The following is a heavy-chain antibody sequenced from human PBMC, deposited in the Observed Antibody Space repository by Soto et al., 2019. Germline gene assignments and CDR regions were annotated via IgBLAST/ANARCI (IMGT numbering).Heavy chain of an antibody. D-gene: IGHD3-9*01. CDR1: GGSFSGYY. V-gene: IGHV4-34*01. CDR3: ARESHDILTGPPWVWYFDL. Sequence: QVQLQQWGAGPLRPLETLFLTCGVSGGSFSGYYWAWIRQSPGKGLEWIGEINDRGSINYNPSLKSRVSISVDTSKNHYSLNLRSVTAADTAVYSCARESHDILTGPPWVWYFDLWGRGTLVTVSS. J-gene: IGHJ2*01. CDR2: INDRGSI.